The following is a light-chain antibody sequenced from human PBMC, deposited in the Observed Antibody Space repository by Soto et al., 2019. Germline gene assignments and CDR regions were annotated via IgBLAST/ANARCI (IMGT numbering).Light chain of an antibody. J-gene: IGLJ2*01. CDR3: CSYTRRTTLV. Sequence: CTGTSSVLRRYNYVSSYQQHPCKAPHLMIYDFIYRPSAVSNRFSGSKSGNTASLTISGLQAEDETDYYCCSYTRRTTLVFGGGTK. V-gene: IGLV2-14*04. CDR1: SSVLRRYNY. CDR2: DFI.